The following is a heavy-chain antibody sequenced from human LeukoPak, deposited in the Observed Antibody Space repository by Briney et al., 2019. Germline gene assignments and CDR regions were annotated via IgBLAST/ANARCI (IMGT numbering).Heavy chain of an antibody. J-gene: IGHJ4*02. V-gene: IGHV4-39*07. CDR1: GGSISSSSYY. Sequence: SETLSLTCTVSGGSISSSSYYWGWIRQPPGKGLEWIGSIYHSGSTNYNPSLKGRVTISVDKSKNQFSLKLSSVTAADTAVYYCARGFEANWGQGTLVTASS. CDR2: IYHSGST. CDR3: ARGFEAN.